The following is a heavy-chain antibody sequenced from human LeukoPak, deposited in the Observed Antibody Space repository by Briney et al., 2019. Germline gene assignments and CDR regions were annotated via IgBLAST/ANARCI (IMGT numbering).Heavy chain of an antibody. V-gene: IGHV4-34*01. CDR2: INHSGST. CDR3: ARSAPYFDY. Sequence: PSETLSLTCAVYGGSFSGYYWSWIRQPPGEGLEWIGEINHSGSTNYNPSLKSRVTISVDTSKNQFSLKLSSVTAADTAVYYCARSAPYFDYWGQGTLVTVSS. CDR1: GGSFSGYY. J-gene: IGHJ4*02.